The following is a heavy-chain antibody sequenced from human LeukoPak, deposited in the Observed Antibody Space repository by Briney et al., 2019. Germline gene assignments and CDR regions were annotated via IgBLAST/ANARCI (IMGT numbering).Heavy chain of an antibody. J-gene: IGHJ5*02. CDR1: GYTFTSYG. D-gene: IGHD3-22*01. V-gene: IGHV1-18*01. CDR3: ARGPRYYYDSSGPNFDP. Sequence: ASVTVSYKASGYTFTSYGISWVRQAPGQGLEWMGWISAYNGNTNYAQKLQGRVTMATDTSTSTAYMELRSLRSDDTAVYYCARGPRYYYDSSGPNFDPWGQGTLVTVSS. CDR2: ISAYNGNT.